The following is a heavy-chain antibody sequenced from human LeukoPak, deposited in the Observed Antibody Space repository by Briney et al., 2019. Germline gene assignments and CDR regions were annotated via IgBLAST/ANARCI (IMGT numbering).Heavy chain of an antibody. Sequence: PGGSLRLSCVASGFTFDEYGMSWVRQGTGKGLEWVSGINWNGDSTGYADSVKGRFTISRDNAKNSLFLQMNSLRAEDTAVYYCARVLRYCSGGNCYSGGLGYMDVWGKGTTVTISS. CDR2: INWNGDST. J-gene: IGHJ6*03. CDR1: GFTFDEYG. V-gene: IGHV3-20*04. D-gene: IGHD2-15*01. CDR3: ARVLRYCSGGNCYSGGLGYMDV.